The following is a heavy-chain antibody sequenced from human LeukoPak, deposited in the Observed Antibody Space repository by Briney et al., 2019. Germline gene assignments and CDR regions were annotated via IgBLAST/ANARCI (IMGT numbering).Heavy chain of an antibody. D-gene: IGHD4-17*01. J-gene: IGHJ5*02. CDR1: GLTGSHNY. CDR3: IVFGDSNH. Sequence: GGSLRLSCAASGLTGSHNYVSWVRQAPGKGLEWVSAIHTSGDTCYADSVKGRFTISRGTSKNTLYLQINSLRVEDTAVYYCIVFGDSNHWGQGTLVTVSS. V-gene: IGHV3-53*01. CDR2: IHTSGDT.